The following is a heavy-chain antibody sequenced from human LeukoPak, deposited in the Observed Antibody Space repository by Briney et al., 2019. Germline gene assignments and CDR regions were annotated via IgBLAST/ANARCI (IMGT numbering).Heavy chain of an antibody. V-gene: IGHV3-21*01. D-gene: IGHD3-22*01. CDR3: AREGYYDSSGYLDAFDI. CDR2: ISSSSSYI. Sequence: GGSLRLSCAASGFTFSSYSMNWVRQAPGKGLEWVSSISSSSSYIYYADSVKGRFTTSRDNAKNSLYLQMNSLRADDTAVYYCAREGYYDSSGYLDAFDIWGQGTMVTVSS. CDR1: GFTFSSYS. J-gene: IGHJ3*02.